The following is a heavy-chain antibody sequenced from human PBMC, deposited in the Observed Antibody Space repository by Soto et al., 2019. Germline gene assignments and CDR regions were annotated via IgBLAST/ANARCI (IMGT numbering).Heavy chain of an antibody. J-gene: IGHJ3*02. V-gene: IGHV3-11*05. CDR1: GFSFSDYY. CDR2: ISRSSSYT. D-gene: IGHD6-13*01. Sequence: GGSLRLSCAASGFSFSDYYMTWIRQAPGKGLEWVSYISRSSSYTNYADSVKGRFTTSRDNAKNSLYLQMNSLRAEDTAVYYCARDFKAGGNRLSFDIWGQGTMVTVSS. CDR3: ARDFKAGGNRLSFDI.